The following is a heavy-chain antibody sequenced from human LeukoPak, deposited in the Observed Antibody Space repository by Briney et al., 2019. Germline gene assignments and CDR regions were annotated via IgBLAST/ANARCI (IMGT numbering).Heavy chain of an antibody. D-gene: IGHD6-13*01. CDR3: ARGVFSSWFYFGY. CDR2: IYTSGST. V-gene: IGHV4-4*07. CDR1: NGSISSYY. J-gene: IGHJ4*02. Sequence: PSETLSLTCTVTNGSISSYYWSWIRQPAGKGLEWIGRIYTSGSTNYNPSLKSRVTMSTDTSKNQFSLKLTSVTAADTAVYYCARGVFSSWFYFGYWGQGALVTVSS.